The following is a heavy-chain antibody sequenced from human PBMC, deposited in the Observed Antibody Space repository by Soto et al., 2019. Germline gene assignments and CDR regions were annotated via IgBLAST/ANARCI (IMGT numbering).Heavy chain of an antibody. V-gene: IGHV3-30*18. CDR1: GFTFSSYG. D-gene: IGHD2-2*01. CDR3: AKVSQGCISTSCLVDFDY. Sequence: PGGSLGLSCAASGFTFSSYGMHWVRQAPGKGLEWVAVISYDGSNKYYADSVKGRFTISRDNSKNTLYLQMNSLRAEDTAVYYCAKVSQGCISTSCLVDFDYWGQGTLVTVSS. J-gene: IGHJ4*02. CDR2: ISYDGSNK.